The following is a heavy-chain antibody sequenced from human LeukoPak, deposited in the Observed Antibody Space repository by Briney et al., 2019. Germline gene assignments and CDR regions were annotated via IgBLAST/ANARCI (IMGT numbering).Heavy chain of an antibody. D-gene: IGHD4-17*01. Sequence: GGSLRLSCAASGFTVSSNYMSWVRQAPGKGLEWVSVIYSGGSTYYADSVKGRFTISRDNSKNTLYLQMNSLRAEDTAVYYCARGAVTTVEEWIFDYWGQGTLVTVSS. CDR2: IYSGGST. CDR1: GFTVSSNY. V-gene: IGHV3-66*01. CDR3: ARGAVTTVEEWIFDY. J-gene: IGHJ4*02.